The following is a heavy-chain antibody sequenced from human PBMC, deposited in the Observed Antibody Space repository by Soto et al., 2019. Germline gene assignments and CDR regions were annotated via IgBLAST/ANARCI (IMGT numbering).Heavy chain of an antibody. J-gene: IGHJ1*01. CDR2: IIPIFGTA. D-gene: IGHD2-2*01. V-gene: IGHV1-69*13. CDR3: SSLQGIVPAAS. Sequence: SVRFSWRASCPPFSSYAISWVRQAPGQGLGWIAGIIPIFGTANYSHKLKGRVTITAEESTSTAYIELSSLRSEDTAVYYCSSLQGIVPAASGGQGALVTVSS. CDR1: CPPFSSYA.